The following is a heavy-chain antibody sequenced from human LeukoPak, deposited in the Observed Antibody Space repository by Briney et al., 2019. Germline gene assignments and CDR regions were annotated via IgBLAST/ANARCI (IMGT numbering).Heavy chain of an antibody. J-gene: IGHJ4*02. D-gene: IGHD6-13*01. Sequence: PSETLSLTCTVSGASISSYYWSWIRQPPGKGLEWIGYIFYSGSTNYNPSLKSRVTISVDTSKNQFSLKLSSMTAADTAVYYCASGPYPAAGTDHQFDYWGQGTLVTVPS. CDR2: IFYSGST. CDR1: GASISSYY. CDR3: ASGPYPAAGTDHQFDY. V-gene: IGHV4-59*01.